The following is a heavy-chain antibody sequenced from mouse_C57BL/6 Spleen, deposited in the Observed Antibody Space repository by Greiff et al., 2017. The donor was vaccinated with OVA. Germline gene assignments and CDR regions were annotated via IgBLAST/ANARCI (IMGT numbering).Heavy chain of an antibody. V-gene: IGHV5-4*01. CDR2: ISDGGSYT. Sequence: EVQVVESGGGLVKPGGSLKLSCAASGFTFSSYAMSWVRQTPEQRLEWVATISDGGSYTSYPDNVQGRFTISRDNANNNLYLQMSHLKSEDTAMYYCAREGYYGSSPAWFAYWGQGTLVTVSA. CDR3: AREGYYGSSPAWFAY. CDR1: GFTFSSYA. D-gene: IGHD1-1*01. J-gene: IGHJ3*01.